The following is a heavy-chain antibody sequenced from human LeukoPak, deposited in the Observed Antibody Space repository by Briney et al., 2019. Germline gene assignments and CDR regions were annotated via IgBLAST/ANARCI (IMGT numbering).Heavy chain of an antibody. CDR2: IYYSGSS. CDR1: SGSISSSSYY. CDR3: ARHNRPLFDY. D-gene: IGHD1-14*01. Sequence: PSETLSLTCTVSSGSISSSSYYWGWIRQPPGKGLEWIGSIYYSGSSHYNPSLKGRVTISVDTSKNQFSLKLSSVTAADTAVYNCARHNRPLFDYWGQGTLLTVSS. J-gene: IGHJ4*02. V-gene: IGHV4-39*01.